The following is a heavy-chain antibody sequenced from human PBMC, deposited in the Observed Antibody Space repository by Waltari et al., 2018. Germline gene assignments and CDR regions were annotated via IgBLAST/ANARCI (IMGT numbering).Heavy chain of an antibody. CDR1: GFTVSSNY. CDR2: IYSGGTT. V-gene: IGHV3-53*01. J-gene: IGHJ4*02. Sequence: EVQLVESGGGLIQPGGSLRLSCAASGFTVSSNYMSWVRQAPGKGLEWVSVIYSGGTTFYADSVKGRFTISRDISQNTLSLQMNSLRVDDTAVYYCARGTQQAAARPFDYWGQGTLVTVSS. D-gene: IGHD6-6*01. CDR3: ARGTQQAAARPFDY.